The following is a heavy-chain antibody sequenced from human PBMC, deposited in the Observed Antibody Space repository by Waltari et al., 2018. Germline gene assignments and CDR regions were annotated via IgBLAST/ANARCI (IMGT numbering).Heavy chain of an antibody. J-gene: IGHJ5*02. Sequence: QLRLQESGPGLVKPSETLSLTCTVSGGSISSSSYYWGWIRQPPGKGMEWIGSIYYTGSTYYNPSLKSRVTISVDTSKNQFSLKLSSVTAADTAVYYCARDCRGSWYYWFDPWGQGTLVTVSS. CDR3: ARDCRGSWYYWFDP. CDR2: IYYTGST. CDR1: GGSISSSSYY. D-gene: IGHD6-13*01. V-gene: IGHV4-39*07.